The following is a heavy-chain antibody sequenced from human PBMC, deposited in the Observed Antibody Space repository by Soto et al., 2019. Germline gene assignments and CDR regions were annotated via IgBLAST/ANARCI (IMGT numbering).Heavy chain of an antibody. D-gene: IGHD3-3*01. CDR1: GDSVSSDRYF. V-gene: IGHV4-4*02. J-gene: IGHJ6*02. CDR2: IYHSGST. CDR3: ARDGRFLEWLPRWSVSGMDV. Sequence: PSETLSLTCSVSGDSVSSDRYFWSWVRQPPGKGLEWIGEIYHSGSTNYNPSLKSRVTISVDKSKNQFSLKLSSVTAADTAVYYCARDGRFLEWLPRWSVSGMDVWGQGTTVTVSS.